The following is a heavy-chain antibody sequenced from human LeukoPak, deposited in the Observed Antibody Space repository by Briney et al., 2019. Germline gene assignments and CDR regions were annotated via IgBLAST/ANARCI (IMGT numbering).Heavy chain of an antibody. Sequence: ASVKVSCKASGYTFTSYGISWVRQAPGQGLEWMGWISAYNGNTNYAQKLQGRVTMTTDTSTSTAYMELRSLRSDDTAVYYCASGGRLTSPYCYDSSGYYRLDYWGQGTLVTVSS. D-gene: IGHD3-22*01. CDR3: ASGGRLTSPYCYDSSGYYRLDY. J-gene: IGHJ4*02. CDR2: ISAYNGNT. CDR1: GYTFTSYG. V-gene: IGHV1-18*01.